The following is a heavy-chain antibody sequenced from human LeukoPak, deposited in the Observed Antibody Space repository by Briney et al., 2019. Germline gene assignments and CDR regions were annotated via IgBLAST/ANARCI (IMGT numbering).Heavy chain of an antibody. CDR2: NGNT. D-gene: IGHD3-10*01. CDR1: GDSVSSGSHH. V-gene: IGHV4-61*01. CDR3: ARVVIGGSGPFDY. Sequence: PSETLSLTCTVSGDSVSSGSHHWSWIRQAPGKGLEWIGHNGNTEYNPSLKSRVTISIDTSKNQFSLKLSSVTAADTAVYYCARVVIGGSGPFDYWGQGTLVTVSS. J-gene: IGHJ4*02.